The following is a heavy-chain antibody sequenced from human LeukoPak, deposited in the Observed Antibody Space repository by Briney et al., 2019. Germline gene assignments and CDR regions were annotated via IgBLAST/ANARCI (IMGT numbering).Heavy chain of an antibody. CDR1: GFTFSSYA. D-gene: IGHD3-10*02. Sequence: PGGSLRLSCAASGFTFSSYAMAWVRQAPGKGLEWVSPVTGSGTTTYYADSVRGRFTISRDNSKNTVYLQMNSLRADDTAVYYCAKDFDVEEVYFDYWGQGTLVTVSS. CDR3: AKDFDVEEVYFDY. J-gene: IGHJ4*02. V-gene: IGHV3-23*01. CDR2: VTGSGTTT.